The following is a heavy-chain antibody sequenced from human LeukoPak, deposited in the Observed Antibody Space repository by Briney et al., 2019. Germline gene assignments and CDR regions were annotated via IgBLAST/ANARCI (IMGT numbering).Heavy chain of an antibody. CDR3: ARVGYDYNWYDAFDI. CDR1: AFTFSGYS. CDR2: ISHDGSNK. J-gene: IGHJ3*02. V-gene: IGHV3-30*04. Sequence: GGSLRLSCVVSAFTFSGYSMHWVRQAPGKGLEWVAFISHDGSNKYCADSLKGRFTISRDNSKNTLFLQMNSLRPEDTAVYYCARVGYDYNWYDAFDIWGQGTMVTVPS. D-gene: IGHD1-1*01.